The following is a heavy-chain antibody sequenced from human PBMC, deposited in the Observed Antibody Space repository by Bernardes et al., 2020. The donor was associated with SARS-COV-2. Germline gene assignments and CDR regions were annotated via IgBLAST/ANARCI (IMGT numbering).Heavy chain of an antibody. V-gene: IGHV3-7*03. Sequence: GGSLRLSCSASGFTFSSYWMTWVRQAPGKGLEWVANLNQDGSVAHYMDSVRGRFTISRDNAKNSLYLQMNSLRAEDTAVYYCARDIRSSDYWGQGTLVTVSS. CDR2: LNQDGSVA. CDR1: GFTFSSYW. J-gene: IGHJ4*02. D-gene: IGHD6-6*01. CDR3: ARDIRSSDY.